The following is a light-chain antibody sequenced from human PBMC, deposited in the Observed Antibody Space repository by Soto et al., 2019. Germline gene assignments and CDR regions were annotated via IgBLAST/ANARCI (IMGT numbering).Light chain of an antibody. V-gene: IGKV3-20*01. CDR2: SSS. J-gene: IGKJ5*01. CDR3: QQNGSLPIT. Sequence: EIVLTQSPGTLSLSPGERATLSCRASQSLSGGYLAWFQQTPGQTPRLLIYSSSNRATGIPDRFSGGGSGTDFTLTISRLEPEDVVVYYCQQNGSLPITFGQGTRLEIK. CDR1: QSLSGGY.